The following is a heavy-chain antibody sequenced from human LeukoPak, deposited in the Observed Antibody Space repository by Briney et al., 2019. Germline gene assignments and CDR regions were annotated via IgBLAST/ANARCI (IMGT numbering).Heavy chain of an antibody. V-gene: IGHV3-23*01. CDR3: AKSVGYCRGTSCYGFDY. Sequence: GGSLRLSCAAPGFTFSSYGMSWVRQAPGKGLEWVSAISGSGGSTYYADSVKGRFAISRDNSQNTLYLHMNSLRAEDTALYYCAKSVGYCRGTSCYGFDYWGQGNLATVSS. J-gene: IGHJ4*02. CDR2: ISGSGGST. CDR1: GFTFSSYG. D-gene: IGHD2-2*01.